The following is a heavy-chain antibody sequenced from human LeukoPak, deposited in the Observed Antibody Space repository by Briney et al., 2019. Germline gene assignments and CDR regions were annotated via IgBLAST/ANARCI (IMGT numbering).Heavy chain of an antibody. CDR2: ITGRGTST. V-gene: IGHV3-23*01. CDR1: GFTLSNYA. CDR3: VIWGDYDVLTGYYVPDY. D-gene: IGHD3-9*01. Sequence: GGSLRLSCVASGFTLSNYAMSWVRQAPGKGLEWGSAITGRGTSTYYADSLKGRFTISRDNSKNTVFLQMNSLRHEDTAIYYCVIWGDYDVLTGYYVPDYWGQGTLVTVSS. J-gene: IGHJ4*02.